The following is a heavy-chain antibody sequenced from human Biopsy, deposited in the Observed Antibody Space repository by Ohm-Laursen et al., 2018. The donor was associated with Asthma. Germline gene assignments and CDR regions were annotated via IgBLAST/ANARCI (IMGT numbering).Heavy chain of an antibody. V-gene: IGHV1-2*06. CDR2: INPNGGAT. CDR3: ARVQKSPGDRWFDP. CDR1: AYTFIGYH. D-gene: IGHD7-27*01. Sequence: PSPNPSRTASAYTFIGYHLHSVPQAPGEGLEWMGRINPNGGATIYAQKFQGRVTMTRDTSISTAYMKLSRLTSEDTAVYYCARVQKSPGDRWFDPWGQGTLVTVSS. J-gene: IGHJ5*02.